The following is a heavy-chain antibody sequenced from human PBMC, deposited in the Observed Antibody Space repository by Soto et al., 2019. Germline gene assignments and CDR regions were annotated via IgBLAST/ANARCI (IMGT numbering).Heavy chain of an antibody. D-gene: IGHD6-13*01. CDR1: GYTFTSYA. CDR2: INTAKDNT. V-gene: IGHV1-3*04. J-gene: IGHJ4*02. Sequence: QVQLVQSGAEVKKPGASVKVSCKPSGYTFTSYAIHWVRQAPGQGLEWMGWINTAKDNTQYSQNYQGRVTITRDTSAGIVHMEVSSLRSEDTAVYYCARGSSWAHFDYWGQGTLVTVSS. CDR3: ARGSSWAHFDY.